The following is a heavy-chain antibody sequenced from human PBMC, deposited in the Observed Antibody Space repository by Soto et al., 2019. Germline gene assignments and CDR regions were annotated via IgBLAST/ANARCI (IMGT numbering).Heavy chain of an antibody. CDR3: ARDRGVAPPVAGNTHYYYYMDV. J-gene: IGHJ6*03. V-gene: IGHV1-18*01. Sequence: QDQLVQSGGEVKKPGASVKVSCKASGYSFTNYGITWVRQAPGQGFEWMGWISAYNGDTNYAQKLQGRVTMTPDASTSTAYSELRSLRSDDTAVYYCARDRGVAPPVAGNTHYYYYMDVWGKGTTVTVSS. D-gene: IGHD6-19*01. CDR2: ISAYNGDT. CDR1: GYSFTNYG.